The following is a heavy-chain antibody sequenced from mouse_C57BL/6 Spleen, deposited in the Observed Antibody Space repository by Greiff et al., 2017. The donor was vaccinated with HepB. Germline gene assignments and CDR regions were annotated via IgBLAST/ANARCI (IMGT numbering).Heavy chain of an antibody. Sequence: VQLQQSGAELVRPGASVTLSCKASGYTFTDYEMHWVKQTPVHGLEWIGAIDPETGGTAYNQKFKGKAILTADKASSTAYMELRSLNSEDSAVYYCTRGLRPEFAYWGQGTLVTVSA. J-gene: IGHJ3*01. CDR1: GYTFTDYE. D-gene: IGHD1-2*01. CDR2: IDPETGGT. V-gene: IGHV1-15*01. CDR3: TRGLRPEFAY.